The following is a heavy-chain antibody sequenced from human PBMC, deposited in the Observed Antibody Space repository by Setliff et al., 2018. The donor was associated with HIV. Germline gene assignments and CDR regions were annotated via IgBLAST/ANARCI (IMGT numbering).Heavy chain of an antibody. CDR1: GYSFTGYY. CDR2: INPNTGGT. Sequence: ASVKVSCKASGYSFTGYYIHWVRQAPGQGLEWMGWINPNTGGTNCAQRFQGRVTMTRDTSISTVYMEVSGLRSDDTAVYHCARSDYVWGSYPDKLDYWGQGTLVTVSS. V-gene: IGHV1-2*02. D-gene: IGHD3-16*01. J-gene: IGHJ4*02. CDR3: ARSDYVWGSYPDKLDY.